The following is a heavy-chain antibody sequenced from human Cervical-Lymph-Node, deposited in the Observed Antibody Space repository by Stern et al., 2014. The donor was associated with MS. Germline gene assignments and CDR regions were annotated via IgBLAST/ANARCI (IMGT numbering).Heavy chain of an antibody. CDR3: ARGNSTGYYRDWFDP. Sequence: ESGPTLVKPTQTLTLTCTFSGFSLSASGVSVGWIRQPPGKALEWLALISWDDDMRYSPSLKSRLTITKDTSKNQVVLTMTNMDPVDTATFYCARGNSTGYYRDWFDPWGQGTLVTVSS. CDR2: ISWDDDM. J-gene: IGHJ5*02. CDR1: GFSLSASGVS. V-gene: IGHV2-5*02. D-gene: IGHD6-19*01.